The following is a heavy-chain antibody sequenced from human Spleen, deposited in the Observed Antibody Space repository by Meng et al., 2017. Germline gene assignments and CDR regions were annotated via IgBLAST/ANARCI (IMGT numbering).Heavy chain of an antibody. D-gene: IGHD6-19*01. CDR3: VRSSAWVRTGFDP. CDR2: IYHPGST. J-gene: IGHJ5*02. Sequence: QVQLQESGPGLVKPSETLSLTCAVSGGSFSSDTWWSWVRQPPGKGLEWIGEIYHPGSTYYTPSLKSRVAVSLDTSKSQFSLMLTSVTAADTAVYYCVRSSAWVRTGFDPWGQGTLVTVYS. V-gene: IGHV4-4*02. CDR1: GGSFSSDTW.